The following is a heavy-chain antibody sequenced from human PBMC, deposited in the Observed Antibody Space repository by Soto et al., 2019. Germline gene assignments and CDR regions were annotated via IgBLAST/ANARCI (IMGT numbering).Heavy chain of an antibody. CDR1: GYTLTELS. V-gene: IGHV1-24*01. D-gene: IGHD3-10*01. CDR2: FDPEDGET. J-gene: IGHJ3*02. Sequence: ASVKVSCKVSGYTLTELSMHWVRQAPGKGLEWMGGFDPEDGETIYAQKFQGRVTMNEDTSTDTAYMELISLRSEDTAVYYCATEGYGSGSYDAFDIWGQGTMVTVSS. CDR3: ATEGYGSGSYDAFDI.